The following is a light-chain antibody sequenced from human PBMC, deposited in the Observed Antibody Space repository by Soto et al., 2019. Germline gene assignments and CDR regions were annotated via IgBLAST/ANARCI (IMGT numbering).Light chain of an antibody. CDR2: DAS. CDR1: QSVGGY. CDR3: QQHGQWPIT. Sequence: ELVLTQSPATLSLSPGERATLSCRASQSVGGYLAWYQQRHGQAPSVLIYDASNRATGIPVRFSGSGSGTELTLTISSLQSEDCETYYGQQHGQWPITFGQGTRLEIK. V-gene: IGKV3-11*01. J-gene: IGKJ5*01.